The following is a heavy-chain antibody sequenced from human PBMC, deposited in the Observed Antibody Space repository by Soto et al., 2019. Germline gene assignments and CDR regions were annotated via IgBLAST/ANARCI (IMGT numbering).Heavy chain of an antibody. CDR1: GFTVSSNY. CDR2: IYSGGST. Sequence: EVQLVETGGGLIQPGGSLRLSCAASGFTVSSNYMSWVRQAPGKGLEWVSVIYSGGSTYYADSVKGRFTISRDNSKNTLYLQMNSLRAEDTAVYYCARDTAMVLGDYYGMDVWGQGTTVTVSS. V-gene: IGHV3-53*02. CDR3: ARDTAMVLGDYYGMDV. J-gene: IGHJ6*02. D-gene: IGHD5-18*01.